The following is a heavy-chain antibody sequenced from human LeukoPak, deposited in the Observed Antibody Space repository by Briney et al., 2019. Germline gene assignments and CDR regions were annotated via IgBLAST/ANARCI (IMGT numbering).Heavy chain of an antibody. CDR3: ARDLRRYFDWLLFGY. V-gene: IGHV1-2*02. J-gene: IGHJ4*02. Sequence: GASVKVSCKASGYTFTGYYMHWVRQAPGQGLEWMGWINPNSGGTNYAQRFQGRVTMTRDTSISTAYLELSRLRSDDTAVYYCARDLRRYFDWLLFGYWGQGTLVTVSS. CDR1: GYTFTGYY. D-gene: IGHD3-9*01. CDR2: INPNSGGT.